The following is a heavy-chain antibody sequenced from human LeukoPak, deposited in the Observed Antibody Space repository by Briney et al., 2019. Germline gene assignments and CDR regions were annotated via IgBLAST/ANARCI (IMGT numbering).Heavy chain of an antibody. CDR3: AKERSGFYSV. CDR2: ISGSGGFT. J-gene: IGHJ4*02. CDR1: GFTFSKYA. Sequence: GGSLRLSCAASGFTFSKYAMNWVRQAPGKGLEWISAISGSGGFTSYADSVKGRFTMSRDNSRNTVHLQMNSLRAEDTAVYYCAKERSGFYSVWGQGTLVTVSS. D-gene: IGHD3-10*01. V-gene: IGHV3-23*01.